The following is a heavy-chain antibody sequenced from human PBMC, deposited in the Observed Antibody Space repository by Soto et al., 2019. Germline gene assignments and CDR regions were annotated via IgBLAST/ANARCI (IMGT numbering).Heavy chain of an antibody. CDR2: IIPVFGNT. CDR1: GRSFSSDG. D-gene: IGHD3-10*01. CDR3: AGGQYYSSGSAATSYFYFGIDV. Sequence: QLQLEQSGPEVKKPGSSVKVSCKASGRSFSSDGVSWVRQAPGQGLEWMGGIIPVFGNTKYVQRFQGRLTITADKSTSTVYMEMSSLSSEDTAVYFCAGGQYYSSGSAATSYFYFGIDVWGQGTTVIVSS. V-gene: IGHV1-69*06. J-gene: IGHJ6*02.